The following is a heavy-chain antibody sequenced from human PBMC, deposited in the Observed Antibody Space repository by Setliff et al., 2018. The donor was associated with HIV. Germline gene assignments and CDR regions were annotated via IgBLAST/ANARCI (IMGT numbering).Heavy chain of an antibody. CDR3: ARAEMATIVAFDI. V-gene: IGHV4-59*11. CDR1: GASITSRN. Sequence: KPSETLSLTCSVSGASITSRNWSWIRQAAGKGLEWIGRIYYSGSTKYNPSLTSRVTISVDTSKNHFSLKLTSVTAADTAVYYCARAEMATIVAFDIWGQGTMVTVSS. J-gene: IGHJ3*02. D-gene: IGHD5-12*01. CDR2: IYYSGST.